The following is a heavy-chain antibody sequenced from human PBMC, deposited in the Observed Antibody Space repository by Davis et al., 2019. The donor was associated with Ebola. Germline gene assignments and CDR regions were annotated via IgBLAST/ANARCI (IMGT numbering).Heavy chain of an antibody. CDR2: IRSKANSYAT. Sequence: GESLKISCAASGFTFSNAWMSWVRQASGKGLEWVGRIRSKANSYATAYAASVKGRFTISRDDSKNTAYLQMNSLKTEDTAVYYCTRNTVAGTDYWGQGTLVTVSS. V-gene: IGHV3-73*01. J-gene: IGHJ4*02. D-gene: IGHD6-19*01. CDR3: TRNTVAGTDY. CDR1: GFTFSNAW.